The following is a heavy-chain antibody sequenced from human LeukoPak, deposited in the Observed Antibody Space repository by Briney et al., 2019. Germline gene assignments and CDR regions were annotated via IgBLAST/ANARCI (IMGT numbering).Heavy chain of an antibody. Sequence: GGSLRLSCASSGFTFSSYAMSWVRQAPGKGLEWVSTISGSGGSTYYADSAKGRFTISRDNSKNTLYLQMNSLRAEDTAVYYCAKGQQLVENFDYWGQGTLVTVSS. J-gene: IGHJ4*02. CDR1: GFTFSSYA. V-gene: IGHV3-23*01. CDR3: AKGQQLVENFDY. CDR2: ISGSGGST. D-gene: IGHD6-13*01.